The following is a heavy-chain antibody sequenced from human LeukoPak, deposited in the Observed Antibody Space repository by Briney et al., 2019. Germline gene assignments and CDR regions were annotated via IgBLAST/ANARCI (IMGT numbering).Heavy chain of an antibody. CDR3: ARVYSSSWYEGDY. CDR2: INPSGGST. D-gene: IGHD6-13*01. CDR1: GYTLTSYY. Sequence: GASVKVSPKASGYTLTSYYMHWVRQAPGPGLELVGIINPSGGSTSYAQKFQGRVTMTRDTSTSTVYMELSSLRSEDTAVYYCARVYSSSWYEGDYWGQGTLVTVSS. J-gene: IGHJ4*02. V-gene: IGHV1-46*01.